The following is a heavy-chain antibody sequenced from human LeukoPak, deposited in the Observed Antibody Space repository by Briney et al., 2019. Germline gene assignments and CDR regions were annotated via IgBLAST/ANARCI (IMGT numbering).Heavy chain of an antibody. Sequence: GGSLRLSCAASGFTFSSYEMNWVRQAPGKGREWVSYISSRGSTIYYADSVKGRFTISRDNAKNSLYLQMNSLRAEDTAVYYCARDRYSSSPYYYYYYMDVWGKGTTVTVSS. CDR3: ARDRYSSSPYYYYYYMDV. V-gene: IGHV3-48*03. J-gene: IGHJ6*03. D-gene: IGHD6-6*01. CDR1: GFTFSSYE. CDR2: ISSRGSTI.